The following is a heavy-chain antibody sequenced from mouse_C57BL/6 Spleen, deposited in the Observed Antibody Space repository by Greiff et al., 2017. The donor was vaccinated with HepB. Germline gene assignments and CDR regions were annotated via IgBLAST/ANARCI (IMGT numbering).Heavy chain of an antibody. CDR3: ARDRHYFDV. Sequence: EVNLVESGGGLVQSGRSLRLSCATSGFTFSDFYMEWVRQAPGKGLEWIAASRNKANDYTTEYSASVKGRFIVSRDTSQSILYLQMNALRAEDTAIYYCARDRHYFDVWGTGTTVTVSS. V-gene: IGHV7-1*01. CDR1: GFTFSDFY. J-gene: IGHJ1*03. CDR2: SRNKANDYTT.